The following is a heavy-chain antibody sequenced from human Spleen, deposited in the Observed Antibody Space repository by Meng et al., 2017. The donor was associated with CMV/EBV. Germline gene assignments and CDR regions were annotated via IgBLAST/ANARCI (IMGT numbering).Heavy chain of an antibody. Sequence: GGSLRLSCAASGFTFSSYSMNWVRQAPGKGLEWVSSISSSSSYIYYADSVKGRFTISRDNAKNSLYLQMNSLRAEDTAVYYCARYYYYASSGFYYYYGMDVWGPGTTVTVS. CDR2: ISSSSSYI. J-gene: IGHJ6*02. CDR1: GFTFSSYS. V-gene: IGHV3-21*01. D-gene: IGHD3-22*01. CDR3: ARYYYYASSGFYYYYGMDV.